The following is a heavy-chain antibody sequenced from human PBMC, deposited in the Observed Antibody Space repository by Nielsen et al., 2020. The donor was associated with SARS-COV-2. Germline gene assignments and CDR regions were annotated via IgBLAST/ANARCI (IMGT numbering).Heavy chain of an antibody. Sequence: WARQAPGQRLEWMGWINAGNGNTKYSQKFQGRVTITRDTSASTAYMELSSLRSEDTAVYYCARTLKFDYFDYWGQGTLVTVSS. CDR2: INAGNGNT. J-gene: IGHJ4*02. V-gene: IGHV1-3*01. CDR3: ARTLKFDYFDY.